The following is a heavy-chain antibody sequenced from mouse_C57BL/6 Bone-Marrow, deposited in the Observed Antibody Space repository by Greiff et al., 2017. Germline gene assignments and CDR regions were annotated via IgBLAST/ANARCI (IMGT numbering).Heavy chain of an antibody. CDR3: AGGGNLAWFAY. CDR1: GYTFTSYW. D-gene: IGHD2-1*01. CDR2: IYPGSGST. V-gene: IGHV1-55*01. Sequence: VQLQQSGAELARPGASVKMSCKASGYTFTSYWITWVKQRPGQGLEWIGDIYPGSGSTNYNEKFKSKATLTVDTSSSTAYMQLSSLTSEDSAVYYCAGGGNLAWFAYWGQGTLVTVSA. J-gene: IGHJ3*01.